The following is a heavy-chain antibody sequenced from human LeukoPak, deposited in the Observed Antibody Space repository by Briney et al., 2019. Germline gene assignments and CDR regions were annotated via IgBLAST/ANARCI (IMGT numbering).Heavy chain of an antibody. CDR1: GGSISSSSYY. CDR3: ARGPGRAAAGTHFVY. J-gene: IGHJ4*02. D-gene: IGHD6-13*01. CDR2: IYYSAST. Sequence: SETMSLTCTVSGGSISSSSYYWGWIRQPPGKGLEWIGSIYYSASTYYNPSLKSRVTISVDTSKNQFSLKLSSVTAADTAVYYCARGPGRAAAGTHFVYWGQGTLVTVSS. V-gene: IGHV4-39*07.